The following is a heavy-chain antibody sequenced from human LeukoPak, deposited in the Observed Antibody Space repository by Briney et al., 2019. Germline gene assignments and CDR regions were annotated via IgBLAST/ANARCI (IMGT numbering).Heavy chain of an antibody. D-gene: IGHD2-21*01. J-gene: IGHJ6*03. CDR1: GFTVSSNY. CDR3: AKDTWQFAPDYYYYMDV. Sequence: GGSLRLSCAASGFTVSSNYISWVRQAPGKGLEWVSVIYSGGSTYYADSVKGRFTISRDNSKNTLYLQMNSLRAEDTALYYCAKDTWQFAPDYYYYMDVWGKGTTVTVSS. V-gene: IGHV3-53*01. CDR2: IYSGGST.